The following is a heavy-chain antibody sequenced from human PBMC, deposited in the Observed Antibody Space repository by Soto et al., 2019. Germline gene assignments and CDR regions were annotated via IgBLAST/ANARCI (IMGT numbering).Heavy chain of an antibody. CDR2: IIPILGIA. Sequence: QVQLVQSGAEVKKPGSSVKVSCKASVGTFSSYTISWVRQAPGQGLEWMGRIIPILGIANYAQKFQGRVTITADKSTGTAYMELSSLRSEDTAVYYCASRYDSSDYWGQGTLVTVSS. V-gene: IGHV1-69*02. D-gene: IGHD3-22*01. J-gene: IGHJ4*02. CDR3: ASRYDSSDY. CDR1: VGTFSSYT.